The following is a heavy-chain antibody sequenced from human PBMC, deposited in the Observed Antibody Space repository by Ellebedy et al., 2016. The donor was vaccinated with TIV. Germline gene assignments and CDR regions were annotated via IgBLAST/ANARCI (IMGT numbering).Heavy chain of an antibody. V-gene: IGHV1-69*06. CDR2: IIPIFGTA. J-gene: IGHJ6*02. CDR3: ARNRDIVVVPAAYREASSVDGYYYYGMDV. Sequence: SVKVSXXASGYTFTGYYMHWVRQAPGQGLEWMGGIIPIFGTANYAQKFQGRVTITADKSTSTAYMELSSLRSEDTAVYYCARNRDIVVVPAAYREASSVDGYYYYGMDVWGQGTTVTVSS. CDR1: GYTFTGYY. D-gene: IGHD2-2*01.